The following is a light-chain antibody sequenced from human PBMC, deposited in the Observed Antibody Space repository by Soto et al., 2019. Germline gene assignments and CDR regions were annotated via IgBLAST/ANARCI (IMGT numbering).Light chain of an antibody. V-gene: IGLV2-14*01. Sequence: QSVLTQPASVSGSPGQSITISCTGTSSDVGGYNYVSWYQQHPGKAPKLMIYEVSNRPSGVSNRFSGSKSGNTASLTFSGSQARDEVVYSGGYYQASGPYVFGPGPSSPS. CDR3: GYYQASGPYV. J-gene: IGLJ1*01. CDR2: EVS. CDR1: SSDVGGYNY.